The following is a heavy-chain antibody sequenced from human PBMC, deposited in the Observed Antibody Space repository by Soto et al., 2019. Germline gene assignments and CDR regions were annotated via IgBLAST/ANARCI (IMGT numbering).Heavy chain of an antibody. CDR2: ISGGGGST. Sequence: EVQLLESGGGLVQPGGSLRLSCAASGFTVSSYAMTWVCQAPGKGLEWVSGISGGGGSTYYADSVKGRFTISRDNSKNTLFLQMNSLRAEDTAVYYCAKDRTTVDFHYGMDVWGQGTTVSVSS. CDR3: AKDRTTVDFHYGMDV. V-gene: IGHV3-23*01. CDR1: GFTVSSYA. J-gene: IGHJ6*02. D-gene: IGHD4-17*01.